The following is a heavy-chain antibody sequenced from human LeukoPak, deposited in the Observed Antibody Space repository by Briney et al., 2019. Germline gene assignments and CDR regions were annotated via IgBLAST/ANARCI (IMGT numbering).Heavy chain of an antibody. D-gene: IGHD2-15*01. Sequence: GGSLRLSCAASGFTFSSYSMNWVRQAPGKGLEWVSSISSSSSYIYYADSVKGRFTISRDNAKNSLYLQMNSLRAEDAAVYYCASVGGRTPDAFDIWGQGTMVTVPS. V-gene: IGHV3-21*01. CDR2: ISSSSSYI. CDR1: GFTFSSYS. J-gene: IGHJ3*02. CDR3: ASVGGRTPDAFDI.